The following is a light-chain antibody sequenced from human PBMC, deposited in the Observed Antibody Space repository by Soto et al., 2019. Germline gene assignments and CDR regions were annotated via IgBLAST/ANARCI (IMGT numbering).Light chain of an antibody. V-gene: IGKV3-11*01. CDR2: DAS. J-gene: IGKJ1*01. CDR3: QQRSNWPPTWT. Sequence: EIVLSQSPATLSLSPGERATLSCRASQSVGSYLAWYQHIPGQAPRLLIYDASKRATGIPAGFSGSGSGTDFTLTISSLEPEDFAVYYCQQRSNWPPTWTFGQGTKVEVK. CDR1: QSVGSY.